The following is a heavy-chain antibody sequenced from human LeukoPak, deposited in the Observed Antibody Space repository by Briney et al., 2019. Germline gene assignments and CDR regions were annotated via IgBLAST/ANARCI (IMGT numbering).Heavy chain of an antibody. Sequence: PGGSLRLSCAASGFTFSSYAMSWVRQAPGKGLEWVSAISGSGGSTYYADSVKGRFTISRDNSKNTLYLQMNRLRAEDTAVYYCAKGGYYYDSSGEEPYYFDYWGQGTLVTVSS. CDR2: ISGSGGST. J-gene: IGHJ4*02. V-gene: IGHV3-23*01. CDR1: GFTFSSYA. D-gene: IGHD3-22*01. CDR3: AKGGYYYDSSGEEPYYFDY.